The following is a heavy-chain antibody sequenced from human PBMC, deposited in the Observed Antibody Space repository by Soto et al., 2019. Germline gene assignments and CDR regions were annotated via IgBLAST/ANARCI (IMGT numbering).Heavy chain of an antibody. CDR2: MYYTGRT. CDR1: GGSVSSGSYY. Sequence: SETLSLTCTVSGGSVSSGSYYWSWIRQPPGKGLEWIGYMYYTGRTDYHPSLKSRVTISVDTSKNQFSLKLSSVTAADTAVYYCARDGGTIGDFDYWGQGNLVTVSS. D-gene: IGHD1-26*01. J-gene: IGHJ4*02. CDR3: ARDGGTIGDFDY. V-gene: IGHV4-61*01.